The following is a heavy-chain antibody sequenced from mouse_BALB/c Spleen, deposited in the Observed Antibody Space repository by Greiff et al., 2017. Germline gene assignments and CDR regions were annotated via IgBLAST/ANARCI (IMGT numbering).Heavy chain of an antibody. CDR1: GFTFSDYG. J-gene: IGHJ1*01. D-gene: IGHD3-3*01. V-gene: IGHV5-15*02. CDR3: ARDRGPYWYFDV. Sequence: EVKLVESGGGLVQPGGSRKLSCAASGFTFSDYGMAWVRQAPGKGPEWVAFISNLAYSIYYADTVTGRFTISRENAKNTLYLEMSSLRSEDTAMYYCARDRGPYWYFDVWGAGTTVTVSS. CDR2: ISNLAYSI.